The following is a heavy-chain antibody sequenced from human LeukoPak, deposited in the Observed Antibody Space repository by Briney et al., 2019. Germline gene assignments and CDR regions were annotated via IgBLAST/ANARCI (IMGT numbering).Heavy chain of an antibody. CDR1: GSISGYY. CDR3: ARQKCASASCLTKNAFDI. V-gene: IGHV4-4*09. Sequence: SETLSLTCTVSGSISGYYWSWIRQPPGKGLEWIGYIYTSGSTNYNPSLESRVTISVDTSKNQFSLDLSSVTAADTAVYYCARQKCASASCLTKNAFDIWGQGTMVTVSS. J-gene: IGHJ3*02. D-gene: IGHD2-2*01. CDR2: IYTSGST.